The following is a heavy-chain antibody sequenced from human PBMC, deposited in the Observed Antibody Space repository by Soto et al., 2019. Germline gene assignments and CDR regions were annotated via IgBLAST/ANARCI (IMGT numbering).Heavy chain of an antibody. CDR1: GGSISSSSYY. V-gene: IGHV4-39*01. J-gene: IGHJ5*02. CDR2: IYYSGST. Sequence: SETLSLTCTVSGGSISSSSYYWGWIRQPPGKGLEWIGSIYYSGSTYYNPSLKSRVTISVDTSKNQFSLKLSSVTAADTAVYYCARGGAWVQVAGTLSWFDPWGQGTLVTVSS. D-gene: IGHD6-19*01. CDR3: ARGGAWVQVAGTLSWFDP.